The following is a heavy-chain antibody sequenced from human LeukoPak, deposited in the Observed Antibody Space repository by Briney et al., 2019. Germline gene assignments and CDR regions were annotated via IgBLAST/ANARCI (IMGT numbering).Heavy chain of an antibody. CDR2: IYYSGST. J-gene: IGHJ4*02. Sequence: SETLSLTCTVSGGSISSYHWSWIRQPPGKGLEWIGYIYYSGSTYYNPSLKSRVTISVDTSKNQFSLKLSSVTAADTAVYYCARCRHFDWFPFDYWGQGTLVTVSS. D-gene: IGHD3-9*01. V-gene: IGHV4-59*12. CDR1: GGSISSYH. CDR3: ARCRHFDWFPFDY.